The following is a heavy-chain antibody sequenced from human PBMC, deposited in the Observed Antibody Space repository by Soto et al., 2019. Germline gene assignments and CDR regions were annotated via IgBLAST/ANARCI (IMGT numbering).Heavy chain of an antibody. J-gene: IGHJ5*02. Sequence: QVQLVESGGGVVKTSGSLRIACAASGCTFSDYYMSWVRQAPGKGLEWGSYISSSGNTIYYADSVKGRLTISRENAKNSVYLQMNSLRAEDTALYFCAKMSSENYYDPVFSWGQGTLVTVSS. CDR3: AKMSSENYYDPVFS. CDR2: ISSSGNTI. CDR1: GCTFSDYY. D-gene: IGHD3-22*01. V-gene: IGHV3-11*01.